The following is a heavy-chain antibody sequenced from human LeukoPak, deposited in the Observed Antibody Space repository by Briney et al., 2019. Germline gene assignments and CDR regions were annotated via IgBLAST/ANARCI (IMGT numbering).Heavy chain of an antibody. CDR1: GGSISSYY. J-gene: IGHJ5*02. V-gene: IGHV4-59*08. CDR2: IYYSGST. Sequence: PSETLSLTCTVSGGSISSYYWSWIRQPPGKGLEWIGYIYYSGSTNYNPSLKSRVTISVDTSKNQFSLKLSSVTAADTAVYYCARVVVPAALLWANWFDPWGQGTLVTVSS. CDR3: ARVVVPAALLWANWFDP. D-gene: IGHD2-2*01.